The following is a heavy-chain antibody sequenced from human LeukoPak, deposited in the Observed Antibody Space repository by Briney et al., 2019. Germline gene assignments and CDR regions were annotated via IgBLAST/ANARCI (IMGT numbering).Heavy chain of an antibody. Sequence: SETLSLTCTVSGYSTSNAYYWGWIRQPPGKGLEWIGSLYHSGSTYYNPSLKSRVTMSVDTSKNQFSLKLSSMTAADTAVYYCARVVRAVIPQIGDDAFDIWGQGTMVTVSS. V-gene: IGHV4-38-2*02. J-gene: IGHJ3*02. CDR2: LYHSGST. CDR1: GYSTSNAYY. CDR3: ARVVRAVIPQIGDDAFDI. D-gene: IGHD3-10*02.